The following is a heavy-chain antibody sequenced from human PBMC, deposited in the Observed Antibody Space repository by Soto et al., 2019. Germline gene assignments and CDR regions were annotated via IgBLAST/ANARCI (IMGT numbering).Heavy chain of an antibody. CDR3: ASNIVVVPAARSDPYYYYYYMDV. Sequence: QVQLVQSGAEVKKPGSSVKVSCKASGGTFSSYTISWVRQAPGQGLEWMGRIIPILGIANYAQKFQGRVTITADKSTSTAYMELSSLRSEDTAVDYCASNIVVVPAARSDPYYYYYYMDVWGKGTTVTVSS. CDR2: IIPILGIA. J-gene: IGHJ6*03. CDR1: GGTFSSYT. V-gene: IGHV1-69*02. D-gene: IGHD2-2*01.